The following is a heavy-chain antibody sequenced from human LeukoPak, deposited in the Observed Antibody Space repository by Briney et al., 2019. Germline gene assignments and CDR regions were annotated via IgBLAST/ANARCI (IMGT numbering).Heavy chain of an antibody. CDR2: ISYEGSTS. CDR1: GFTFSSYG. CDR3: TRGAGDGFNP. V-gene: IGHV3-30*03. D-gene: IGHD3-16*01. J-gene: IGHJ5*02. Sequence: GSLRLSCAASGFTFSSYGMQWVRQAPGKGLEWVAVISYEGSTSYYADSVKGRFTISRDNSKNTLYLQMNSLRVEDTAVYYCTRGAGDGFNPWGQGTLVTVSS.